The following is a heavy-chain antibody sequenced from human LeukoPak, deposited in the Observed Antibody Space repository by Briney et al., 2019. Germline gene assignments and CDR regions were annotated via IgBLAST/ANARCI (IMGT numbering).Heavy chain of an antibody. Sequence: GGSLRLSCVASGFIVSNNYLNWVRQAPGKGLEWVANIKEEGSQKYYVDSVKGRFTISRDNAKNSLYLEMNSLRAEDTAVYYCARDIGPYDSSIYYDAFDIWGQGTMVTVSS. CDR3: ARDIGPYDSSIYYDAFDI. V-gene: IGHV3-7*01. D-gene: IGHD3-22*01. CDR1: GFIVSNNY. J-gene: IGHJ3*02. CDR2: IKEEGSQK.